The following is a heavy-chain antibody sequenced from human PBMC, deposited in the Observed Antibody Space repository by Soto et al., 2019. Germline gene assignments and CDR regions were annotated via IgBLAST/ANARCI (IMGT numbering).Heavy chain of an antibody. V-gene: IGHV3-20*01. CDR2: INWNGGST. Sequence: EVQLVESGGGVVRPGGSLRLSCAASGFTFDDYGMSWVRQAPGKGLEWVSGINWNGGSTGYADSVKGRFTISRDNAKNSLYLQMNSLRAEDTALYHCERDHYDYIWGSYRYPIDYWGQGTLVTVSS. CDR3: ERDHYDYIWGSYRYPIDY. D-gene: IGHD3-16*02. CDR1: GFTFDDYG. J-gene: IGHJ4*02.